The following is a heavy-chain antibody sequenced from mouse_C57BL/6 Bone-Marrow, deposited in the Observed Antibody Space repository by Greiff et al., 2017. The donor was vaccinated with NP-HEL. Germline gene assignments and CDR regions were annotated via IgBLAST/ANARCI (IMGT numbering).Heavy chain of an antibody. V-gene: IGHV5-17*01. D-gene: IGHD2-4*01. CDR1: GFTFSDYG. J-gene: IGHJ3*01. Sequence: EVHLVESGGGLVKPGGSLKLSCAASGFTFSDYGMHWVRQAPEKGLEWVAYISSGSSTIYYADTVKGRFTISRDNAKNTLFLQMTSLRSEDTAMYYCARGGYDYDWFAYWGQGTLVTVSA. CDR2: ISSGSSTI. CDR3: ARGGYDYDWFAY.